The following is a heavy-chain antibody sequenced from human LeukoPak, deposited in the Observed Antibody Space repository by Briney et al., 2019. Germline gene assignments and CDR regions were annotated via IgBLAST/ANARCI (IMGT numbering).Heavy chain of an antibody. CDR1: GGSISSSSYY. Sequence: TSETLSLTCTVSGGSISSSSYYWGWIRQPPGKGLEWIGSIYYSGSTYYNPSLKSRVTISVDTSKNQFSLKLSSVTAADTAVYYCARVRKRVRGVIILGSLRHQHNWFDPWGQGTLVTVSS. CDR3: ARVRKRVRGVIILGSLRHQHNWFDP. D-gene: IGHD3-10*01. V-gene: IGHV4-39*07. J-gene: IGHJ5*02. CDR2: IYYSGST.